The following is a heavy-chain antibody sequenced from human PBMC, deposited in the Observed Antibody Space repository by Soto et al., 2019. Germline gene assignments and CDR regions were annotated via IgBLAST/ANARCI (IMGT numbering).Heavy chain of an antibody. CDR1: GYSFTSYW. CDR2: IYPGDSDT. J-gene: IGHJ6*02. D-gene: IGHD2-2*01. CDR3: ATGPGGNCSSTSCYSGYYYYYGMDV. V-gene: IGHV5-51*01. Sequence: GESLKISCKGSGYSFTSYWIGWVRQMPGKGLEWMGIIYPGDSDTRYSPPFQGQVTISADKSISTAYLQWSSLKASDTAMYYCATGPGGNCSSTSCYSGYYYYYGMDVWGQGTTVTVSS.